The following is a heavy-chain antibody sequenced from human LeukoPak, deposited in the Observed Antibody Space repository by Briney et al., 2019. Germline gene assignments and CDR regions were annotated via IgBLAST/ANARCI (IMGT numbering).Heavy chain of an antibody. CDR1: GFTFYIYA. CDR3: ARVDSTGWDDAFDY. CDR2: ISDQGGST. V-gene: IGHV3-64*01. Sequence: GGSLRLSCAASGFTFYIYAMHWVRQAPGKGLEYVSGISDQGGSTYYANSVKGRFTISRDNSKNTLYLQMGSLRAEDTAVYYCARVDSTGWDDAFDYWGQGTLVTVSS. J-gene: IGHJ4*02. D-gene: IGHD6-19*01.